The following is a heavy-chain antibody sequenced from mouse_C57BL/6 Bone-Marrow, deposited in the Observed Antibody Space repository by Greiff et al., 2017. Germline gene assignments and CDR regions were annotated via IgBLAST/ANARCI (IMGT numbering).Heavy chain of an antibody. CDR3: ARLEFDGSSGDWYFDV. D-gene: IGHD1-1*01. V-gene: IGHV1-85*01. Sequence: VQLQQSGPELVKPGASVKLSCKASGYTFTSYDINWVKQRPGQGLEGIGWIYPRDGSTKYNEKFKGKATVTVEKSSSTAYMELHSLTSEDSAVYFCARLEFDGSSGDWYFDVWGTGTTVTVSS. CDR1: GYTFTSYD. CDR2: IYPRDGST. J-gene: IGHJ1*03.